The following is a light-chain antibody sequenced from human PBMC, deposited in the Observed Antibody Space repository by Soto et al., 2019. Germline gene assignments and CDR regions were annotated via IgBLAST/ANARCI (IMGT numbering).Light chain of an antibody. CDR2: VAS. CDR3: QQSYSTPPT. V-gene: IGKV1-39*01. Sequence: DIQMTQSPSSLSASLGDRVSITCRASQSISSYLNWYQQKPGKALKLLIYVASSLQSGVPSRFSGSGSGTDFTLTISSLQPEDFATYYCQQSYSTPPTFGQGTKV. J-gene: IGKJ1*01. CDR1: QSISSY.